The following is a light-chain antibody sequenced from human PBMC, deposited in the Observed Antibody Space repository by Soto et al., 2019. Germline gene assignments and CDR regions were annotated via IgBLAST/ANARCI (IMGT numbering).Light chain of an antibody. V-gene: IGLV1-51*01. J-gene: IGLJ2*01. CDR3: GTWDSSLSAGV. CDR2: DNN. CDR1: SSNIGSDY. Sequence: QSVLTQPPSVSAAPGQKVTISCSGSSSNIGSDYVSWFQRLPGTAPKLLIYDNNKRPSVIPDRFSGSKSGTSATLGITGLQTGDEADYYCGTWDSSLSAGVFGGGTKVTVL.